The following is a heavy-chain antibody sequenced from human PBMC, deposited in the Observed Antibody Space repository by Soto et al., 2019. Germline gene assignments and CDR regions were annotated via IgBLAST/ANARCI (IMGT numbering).Heavy chain of an antibody. D-gene: IGHD1-1*01. CDR1: GASISSSNW. Sequence: QVHLRESGPGLVKPSGTLSLTCAVSGASISSSNWWIWVRQPPGKGLEWVGEIYHRGRTYYNPSLKSRVTLSTDESKNQFSLTLNSVTAADTAVYFCVCIIGWYSFDYWGQGTLATVSS. J-gene: IGHJ4*02. V-gene: IGHV4-4*02. CDR2: IYHRGRT. CDR3: VCIIGWYSFDY.